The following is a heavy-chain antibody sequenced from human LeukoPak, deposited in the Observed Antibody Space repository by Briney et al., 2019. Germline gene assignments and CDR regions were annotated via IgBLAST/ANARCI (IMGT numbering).Heavy chain of an antibody. D-gene: IGHD5-24*01. CDR3: ARETEIKMATTSFDY. J-gene: IGHJ4*02. CDR1: GFTLSTYG. V-gene: IGHV3-30*12. Sequence: GRSLRPSCAASGFTLSTYGMHWVRQAPGKGLRGVAFISYDGSNKYYADSVKGRFTITRDNSKNPLYLQMNSLRAEDTAVYYCARETEIKMATTSFDYWGQGTLVTVSS. CDR2: ISYDGSNK.